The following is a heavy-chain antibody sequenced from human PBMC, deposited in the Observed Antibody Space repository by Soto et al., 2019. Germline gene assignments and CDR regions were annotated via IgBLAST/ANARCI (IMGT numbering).Heavy chain of an antibody. D-gene: IGHD6-19*01. Sequence: LRLSCVGSGFTFSGYSMAWVRQAPGRGLEWVASISSRSMNIDYADSVKGRFTISRDNAKNLVSLQMSSLRGEDTALYYCAKFTEPGYSSIWYYFEYWGQGTPVTVSS. CDR3: AKFTEPGYSSIWYYFEY. J-gene: IGHJ4*02. CDR2: ISSRSMNI. CDR1: GFTFSGYS. V-gene: IGHV3-21*06.